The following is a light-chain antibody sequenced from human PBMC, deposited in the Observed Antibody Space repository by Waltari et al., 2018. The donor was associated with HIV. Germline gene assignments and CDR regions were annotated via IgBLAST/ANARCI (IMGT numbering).Light chain of an antibody. CDR3: QSYDTSLSGPV. J-gene: IGLJ2*01. V-gene: IGLV1-40*01. CDR1: SSNIGAGFD. CDR2: GNN. Sequence: QSVLTQPPSVSGAPGQRVTISCTGSSSNIGAGFDVHWYQQLPGTAPNPLLYGNNNRPSGVPDRFSGSKSGTSASLAITGLQAEDDADYYCQSYDTSLSGPVFGGGTKLTVL.